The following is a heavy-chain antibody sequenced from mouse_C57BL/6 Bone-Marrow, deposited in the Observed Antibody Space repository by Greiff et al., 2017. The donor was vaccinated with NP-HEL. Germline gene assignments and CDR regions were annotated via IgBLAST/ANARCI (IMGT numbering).Heavy chain of an antibody. Sequence: QVQLKESGPGLVQPSQSLSITCTVSGFSLTSYGVHWVRQSPGKGLEWLGVIWRGGSTDYNAAFMSRLSITKDNSKSQVFFKMNSLQADDTAIYYCAKSLKVYYDYVYAMDYWGQGTSVTVSS. V-gene: IGHV2-5*01. J-gene: IGHJ4*01. CDR1: GFSLTSYG. CDR3: AKSLKVYYDYVYAMDY. D-gene: IGHD2-4*01. CDR2: IWRGGST.